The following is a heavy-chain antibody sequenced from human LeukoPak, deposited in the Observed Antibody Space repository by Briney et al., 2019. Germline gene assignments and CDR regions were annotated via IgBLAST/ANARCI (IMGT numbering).Heavy chain of an antibody. Sequence: GGSLRLSCAASGFTFSSYSMTWVRQSPGKGLEWVANIYLDGSRAYYVDSVKGRFTISRDNAKNSLYLQMNSLRAEDTAVYYCAKNTAFDYWGQGTLVTVSS. CDR3: AKNTAFDY. J-gene: IGHJ4*02. D-gene: IGHD6-25*01. CDR1: GFTFSSYS. CDR2: IYLDGSRA. V-gene: IGHV3-7*01.